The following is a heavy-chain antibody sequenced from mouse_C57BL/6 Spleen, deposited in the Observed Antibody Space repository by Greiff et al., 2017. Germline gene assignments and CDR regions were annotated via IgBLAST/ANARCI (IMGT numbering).Heavy chain of an antibody. J-gene: IGHJ2*01. CDR1: GFTFSSYA. CDR2: ISDGGSYT. Sequence: EVQGVESGGGLVKPGGSLKLSCAASGFTFSSYAMSWVRQTPEKRLEWVATISDGGSYTYYPDNVKGRFTISRDNAKNNLYLQMSHLKSEDTAMYYCARDSSGYVFDYWGQGTTLTVSS. V-gene: IGHV5-4*01. CDR3: ARDSSGYVFDY. D-gene: IGHD3-2*02.